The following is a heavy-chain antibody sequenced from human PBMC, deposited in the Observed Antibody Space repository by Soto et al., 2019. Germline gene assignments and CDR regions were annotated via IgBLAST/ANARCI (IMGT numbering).Heavy chain of an antibody. CDR2: ISYSGST. CDR3: ARGDPAASVGY. CDR1: GGSMSSHY. J-gene: IGHJ4*02. D-gene: IGHD2-2*01. V-gene: IGHV4-59*11. Sequence: SETLSLTCTVSGGSMSSHYWAWLRQSPGKGLEWIGYISYSGSTYYNPSLKSRVSISADTSKNQFSLRMNSMIAADTAVYYCARGDPAASVGYWGQGTPVTVSS.